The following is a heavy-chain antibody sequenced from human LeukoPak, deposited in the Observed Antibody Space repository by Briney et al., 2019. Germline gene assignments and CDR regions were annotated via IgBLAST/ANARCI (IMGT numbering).Heavy chain of an antibody. CDR3: ARDFSGEWEQLTGWWFDP. Sequence: ASVKVSCKASGYTFGTHWMHWVRQAPGQGLEWMGIINPSGDVRLYARKFQGRVTVTRDMSTRTVYMELSDLRPEDTAVYYCARDFSGEWEQLTGWWFDPWGQGTLSSSPQ. V-gene: IGHV1-46*01. J-gene: IGHJ5*02. D-gene: IGHD1-26*01. CDR1: GYTFGTHW. CDR2: INPSGDVR.